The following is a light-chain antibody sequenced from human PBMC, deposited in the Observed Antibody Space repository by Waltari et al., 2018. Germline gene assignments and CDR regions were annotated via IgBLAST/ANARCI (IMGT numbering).Light chain of an antibody. CDR2: GKN. V-gene: IGLV3-19*01. CDR3: NSRDSSGNHLV. J-gene: IGLJ1*01. Sequence: SELTQDPAVSVALGQTVRITCQGDSLRSYYASWYQQKPGQAPVFVIYGKNNRPSGIPDRFSGSSSGDTVTLTITGAQAEDEADYYCNSRDSSGNHLVFGPGTKVTVL. CDR1: SLRSYY.